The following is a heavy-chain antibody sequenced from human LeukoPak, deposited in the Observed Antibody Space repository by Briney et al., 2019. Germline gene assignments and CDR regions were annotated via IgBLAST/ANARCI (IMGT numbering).Heavy chain of an antibody. CDR1: GFTFSSYS. CDR3: ARESPSSWNH. CDR2: ISSSSSYI. V-gene: IGHV3-21*01. D-gene: IGHD6-13*01. J-gene: IGHJ4*02. Sequence: PGGSLRLSCAASGFTFSSYSMNWVRQAPGKGLEWVSSISSSSSYIYYADSVKGRLTISRDNAKNSLYLQMNSLRAEDTAVYYWARESPSSWNHWGQGTLVTVSS.